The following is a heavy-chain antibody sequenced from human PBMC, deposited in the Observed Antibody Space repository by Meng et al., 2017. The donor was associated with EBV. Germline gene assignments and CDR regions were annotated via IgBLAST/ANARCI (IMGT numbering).Heavy chain of an antibody. J-gene: IGHJ4*02. CDR1: VGTSDSGA. CDR2: LNPMVGAP. CDR3: ASESGRGFTPDY. V-gene: IGHV1-69*01. Sequence: AGVDKPGSWERVSCRLSVGTSDSGAVGWWRKAPGQGRDCMGGLNPMVGAPHYAQKFQGSVTINADESTSTHSMELNSLRSEDTAMYYCASESGRGFTPDYWGQGTLVTVSS. D-gene: IGHD3-10*01.